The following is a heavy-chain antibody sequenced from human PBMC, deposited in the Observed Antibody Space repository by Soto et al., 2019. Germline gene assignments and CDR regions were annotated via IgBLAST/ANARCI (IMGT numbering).Heavy chain of an antibody. J-gene: IGHJ4*02. D-gene: IGHD1-26*01. V-gene: IGHV1-18*01. CDR2: ISAYNGNT. CDR3: ARASGGGVGTTSY. Sequence: QVQLVQSGPEVKKPGASAKVSCKTPGYIFSNFGISWMRQVPGQGLEWMGWISAYNGNTNYAQKFQDRVTLTTDTSTNTAYMEMRSLRSDDTDVYYCARASGGGVGTTSYWGQGTLVTVSS. CDR1: GYIFSNFG.